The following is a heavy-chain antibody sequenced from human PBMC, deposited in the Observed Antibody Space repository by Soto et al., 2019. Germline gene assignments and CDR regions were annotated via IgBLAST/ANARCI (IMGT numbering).Heavy chain of an antibody. Sequence: QITLKESVPTLVKPTQTLTLTCTFPGFSLSTTGVGVGWIRQPPRKALEWLALIYWDDDKRYSPSLKSRLTITKDTSKNLVVLTMTNMDHVDTGTYYCAYIRGDDYGDASAYFDPWGQGTLVIVSS. CDR1: GFSLSTTGVG. CDR2: IYWDDDK. V-gene: IGHV2-5*02. CDR3: AYIRGDDYGDASAYFDP. J-gene: IGHJ5*02. D-gene: IGHD4-17*01.